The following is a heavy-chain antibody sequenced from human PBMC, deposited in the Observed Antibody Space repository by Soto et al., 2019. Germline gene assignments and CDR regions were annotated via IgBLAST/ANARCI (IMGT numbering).Heavy chain of an antibody. V-gene: IGHV2-5*01. D-gene: IGHD6-13*01. J-gene: IGHJ5*02. CDR3: AHLGYSSSWYGNWFDP. Sequence: SGPTLVNPTQTLTLTCTFSGFSLSTSGVGVGWIRQPPGKALEWLALIYWNDDKRYSPSLKSRLTITKDTSKNQVVLTMTNMDPVDTATFYCAHLGYSSSWYGNWFDPWGQGTLVTVSS. CDR2: IYWNDDK. CDR1: GFSLSTSGVG.